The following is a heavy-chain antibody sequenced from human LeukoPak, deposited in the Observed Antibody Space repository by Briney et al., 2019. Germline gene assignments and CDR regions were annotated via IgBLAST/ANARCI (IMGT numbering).Heavy chain of an antibody. CDR1: GGSISSYY. Sequence: SETLSLTCTVSGGSISSYYWSWIRQPPGKGLEWIGYIYYSGSTNYNPSLKSRVTISVDTSKNQFSLKLSSVTAADTAVYYCARGPSMIVAAYYFDYWGQGTLVTVSS. V-gene: IGHV4-59*01. D-gene: IGHD3-22*01. CDR3: ARGPSMIVAAYYFDY. CDR2: IYYSGST. J-gene: IGHJ4*02.